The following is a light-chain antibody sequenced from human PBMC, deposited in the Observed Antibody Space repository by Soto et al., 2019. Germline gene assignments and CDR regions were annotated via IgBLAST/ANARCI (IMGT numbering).Light chain of an antibody. J-gene: IGLJ2*01. Sequence: QSVLTQPPSVSGAPGQRVTISCTGSSSNIGAGYDVHWYQQLPGTAPKLLIYGNSNRPSGVPDRFSGSKSCTSASLAITGLQAEDEADYYCQSYDSSLSGSVFGGGTKLNVL. CDR3: QSYDSSLSGSV. CDR1: SSNIGAGYD. V-gene: IGLV1-40*01. CDR2: GNS.